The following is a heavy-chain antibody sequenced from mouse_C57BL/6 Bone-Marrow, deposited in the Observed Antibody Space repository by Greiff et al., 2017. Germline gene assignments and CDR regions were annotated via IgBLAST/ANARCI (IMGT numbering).Heavy chain of an antibody. Sequence: AQLQQSGPELVKPGASVKMSCKASGYTLTDYNMHWVKQSHGKSLEWIGYINPNNGGTSYNQKFKGKATLTVNKSSSTAYMELRSLTSEDSAVYYCRFYDGFDYWGQGTTLTVSS. J-gene: IGHJ2*01. CDR3: RFYDGFDY. CDR2: INPNNGGT. CDR1: GYTLTDYN. D-gene: IGHD2-12*01. V-gene: IGHV1-22*01.